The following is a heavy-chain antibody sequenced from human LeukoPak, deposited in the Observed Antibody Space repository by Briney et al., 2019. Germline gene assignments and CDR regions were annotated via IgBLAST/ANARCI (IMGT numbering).Heavy chain of an antibody. CDR3: ARDQSLGAFDI. V-gene: IGHV1-18*01. CDR1: GYTFTNYG. Sequence: ASGKVSCKASGYTFTNYGISWVRQAPGQGLEWMGWISAYNGNTNYAQNLQGRVTMTTDTSTSTAYMELRSLRSDDTAVYYCARDQSLGAFDIWGQGTMVTVSS. CDR2: ISAYNGNT. J-gene: IGHJ3*02.